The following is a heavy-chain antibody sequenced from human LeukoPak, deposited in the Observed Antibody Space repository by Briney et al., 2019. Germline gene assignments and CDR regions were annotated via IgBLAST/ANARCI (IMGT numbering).Heavy chain of an antibody. J-gene: IGHJ6*02. CDR3: ARETPYSSGWAGMDV. D-gene: IGHD6-19*01. Sequence: GASVKVSCKASGYTFTNYYMHWVRQAPGQGLEWMGIINPSGGGSSYAQKFQGRVTMTTDTSTSTAYMELRSLRSDDTAVYYCARETPYSSGWAGMDVWGQGTTVTVSS. CDR2: INPSGGGS. V-gene: IGHV1-46*01. CDR1: GYTFTNYY.